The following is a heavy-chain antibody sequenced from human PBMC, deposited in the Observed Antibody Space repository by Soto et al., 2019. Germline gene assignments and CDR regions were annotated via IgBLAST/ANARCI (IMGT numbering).Heavy chain of an antibody. J-gene: IGHJ4*02. CDR1: GFIFTSYA. V-gene: IGHV3-23*01. CDR2: INVDDST. Sequence: PGGSLRLSCAASGFIFTSYAMSWVRQVPGKGLEWVSSINVDDSTYYTESVRGRFTVSRDNSKNTLYLQMNRLRAEDTALYYCAKNYYFDYWGRGTLVTVSS. CDR3: AKNYYFDY.